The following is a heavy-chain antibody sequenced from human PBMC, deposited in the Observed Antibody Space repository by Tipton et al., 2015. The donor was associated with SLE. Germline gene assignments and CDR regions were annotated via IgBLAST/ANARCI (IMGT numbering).Heavy chain of an antibody. CDR2: ISSSSSTI. J-gene: IGHJ4*02. Sequence: GSLRLSCAASGFTFSSYSMNWVRQAPGKGLEWVSYISSSSSTIYYADSVKGRFTISRDNAKNSLYLQMNSLRAEDTAVYYCARAGYYYDSSGYLGYFDYWGQGTLVTISS. V-gene: IGHV3-48*01. CDR3: ARAGYYYDSSGYLGYFDY. CDR1: GFTFSSYS. D-gene: IGHD3-22*01.